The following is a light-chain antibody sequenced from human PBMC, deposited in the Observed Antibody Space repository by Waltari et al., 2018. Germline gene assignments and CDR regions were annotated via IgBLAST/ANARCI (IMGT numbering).Light chain of an antibody. J-gene: IGKJ1*01. CDR1: QSLGSN. CDR2: AAS. V-gene: IGKV3-15*01. Sequence: EIAMTQSPATLSVSTGERATLSCRASQSLGSNLAWYQQKPGQAPRLLIYAASTRATGIPARFSGSGSGTEFTLTISSLQSEDFAIYYCQQYNDWPPTWTFGQGTKVEIK. CDR3: QQYNDWPPTWT.